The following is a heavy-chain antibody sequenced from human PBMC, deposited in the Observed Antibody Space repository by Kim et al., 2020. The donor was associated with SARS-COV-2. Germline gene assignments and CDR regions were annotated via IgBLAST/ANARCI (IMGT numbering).Heavy chain of an antibody. J-gene: IGHJ6*02. V-gene: IGHV7-4-1*02. CDR1: GYTFTSYA. Sequence: ASVKVSCKASGYTFTSYAMNWVRQAPGQGLEWMGWINTNTGNPTYAQGFTGRFVFSLDTSVSTAYLQISSLKAEDTAVYYCARDQERYYGSGSYYMALDYDYGMDVWGQGTTVTVSS. CDR3: ARDQERYYGSGSYYMALDYDYGMDV. CDR2: INTNTGNP. D-gene: IGHD3-10*01.